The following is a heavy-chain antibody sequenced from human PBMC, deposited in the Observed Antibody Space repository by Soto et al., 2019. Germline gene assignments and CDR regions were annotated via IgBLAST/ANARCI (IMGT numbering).Heavy chain of an antibody. D-gene: IGHD3-22*01. CDR3: ARGYYDTSAYYNGLSWFDP. Sequence: SETLSLTCTVAGGSITSGGYYWSWIRHLPGKGLEWIGFIYNSETAYYNPSLKSRLSISGDTSKNEFSLKLSSVTAADSAVYHCARGYYDTSAYYNGLSWFDPWGQGTLVTV. CDR2: IYNSETA. V-gene: IGHV4-31*03. J-gene: IGHJ5*02. CDR1: GGSITSGGYY.